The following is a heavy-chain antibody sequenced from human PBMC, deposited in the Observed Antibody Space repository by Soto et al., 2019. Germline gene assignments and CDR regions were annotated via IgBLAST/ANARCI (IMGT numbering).Heavy chain of an antibody. D-gene: IGHD3-10*01. J-gene: IGHJ4*02. Sequence: GGSLRLSCAASGFTFSSYGMHWVRQAPGKGLEWVAVISYDGSNKYYADSVKGRFIISRDNSKNTLYLQMNSLRAEDTAVYYCANDIPVVRGVTHDYWGQGTLVTVSS. V-gene: IGHV3-30*18. CDR3: ANDIPVVRGVTHDY. CDR1: GFTFSSYG. CDR2: ISYDGSNK.